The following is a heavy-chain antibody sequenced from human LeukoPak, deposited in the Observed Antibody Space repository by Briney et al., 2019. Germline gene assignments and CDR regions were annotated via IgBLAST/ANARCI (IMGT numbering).Heavy chain of an antibody. D-gene: IGHD3-9*01. CDR2: FDAEDGEE. J-gene: IGHJ4*02. V-gene: IGHV1-24*01. Sequence: GASVKVCFKVSGYTFTELSIHWVRQAPGKGLEWMGGFDAEDGEEIYAQKFQGRVTMTEDTSTDTAYMELSSLRSDDTAVYYCATKVGYLDWLPLIYWDQGTLVTVSS. CDR3: ATKVGYLDWLPLIY. CDR1: GYTFTELS.